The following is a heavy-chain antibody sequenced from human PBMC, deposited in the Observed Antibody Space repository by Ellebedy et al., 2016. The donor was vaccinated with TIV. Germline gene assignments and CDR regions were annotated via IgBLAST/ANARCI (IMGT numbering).Heavy chain of an antibody. CDR1: GYTFTKYG. CDR3: ARGHFGYFEY. V-gene: IGHV1-18*01. CDR2: ISGYTGET. D-gene: IGHD2/OR15-2a*01. J-gene: IGHJ4*02. Sequence: AASVKVSCKASGYTFTKYGISWVRQAPGQGLEWMGWISGYTGETNFAQKFQGRVTMTGDTSTRTVYMEVRSLRSDDTAVYYCARGHFGYFEYWGQGSLVTVSS.